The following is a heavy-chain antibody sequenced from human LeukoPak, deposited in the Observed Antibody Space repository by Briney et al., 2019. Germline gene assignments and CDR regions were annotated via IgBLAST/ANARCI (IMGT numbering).Heavy chain of an antibody. V-gene: IGHV4-59*01. D-gene: IGHD3-22*01. CDR3: AREGYDSSGYVFFDY. J-gene: IGHJ4*02. CDR1: GGSISSYY. CDR2: IYYSGST. Sequence: SETLSLTCTVSGGSISSYYWSWIRQPPGKGLEWIGYIYYSGSTNYNPSLKSRVTISVDTSKNQFSLKLSSVTAADTAVYYCAREGYDSSGYVFFDYWGQGILVTVSS.